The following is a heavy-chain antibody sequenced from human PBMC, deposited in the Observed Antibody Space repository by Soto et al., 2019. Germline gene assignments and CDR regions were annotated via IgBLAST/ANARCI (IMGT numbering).Heavy chain of an antibody. V-gene: IGHV3-11*01. CDR1: GFTFSDYY. D-gene: IGHD6-19*01. CDR3: ARGALGIAVAGLDS. CDR2: ISTSGNTI. Sequence: QVQLVDSGGGLVKPGGSLRLSCAASGFTFSDYYMTWIRQAPGKGLEWVSYISTSGNTIYYTDSVKGRFTISRDNAKNSLYLKMNSLRAEDTAVYYCARGALGIAVAGLDSCGQGTLVTVSS. J-gene: IGHJ4*02.